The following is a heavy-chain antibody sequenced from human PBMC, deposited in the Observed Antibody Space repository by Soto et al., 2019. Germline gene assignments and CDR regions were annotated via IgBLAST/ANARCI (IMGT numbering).Heavy chain of an antibody. CDR2: VSGTGGSA. Sequence: EVQLLESGGGLVRPGGSLRLSCAASGFTFSSYAMTWVRQAPGKGLEWVSGVSGTGGSAYYADSVKGRFTISRDKSTNTLYLHINSLIAEDTAVYYCARGSAYSDYDLEYWGQGTLVTVSS. J-gene: IGHJ4*02. D-gene: IGHD4-17*01. CDR3: ARGSAYSDYDLEY. V-gene: IGHV3-23*01. CDR1: GFTFSSYA.